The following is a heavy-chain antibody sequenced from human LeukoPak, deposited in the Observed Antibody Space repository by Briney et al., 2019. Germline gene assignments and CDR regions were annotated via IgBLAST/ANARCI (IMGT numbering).Heavy chain of an antibody. D-gene: IGHD4-23*01. CDR3: TRDEGATVATYRFDF. Sequence: GGSVRPSCEASGFDFSNYYMSWVRQAPGKGLEWLANIKYDGSYTYYVDSLNGRFTISRDNAKNSLYLQMSSLRADDTAVYYCTRDEGATVATYRFDFWGQGTLVTVSS. V-gene: IGHV3-7*01. CDR1: GFDFSNYY. J-gene: IGHJ4*02. CDR2: IKYDGSYT.